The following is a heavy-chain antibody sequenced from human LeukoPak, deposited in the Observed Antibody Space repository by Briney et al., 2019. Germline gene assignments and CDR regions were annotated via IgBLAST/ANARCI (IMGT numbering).Heavy chain of an antibody. CDR3: AKGNIVVVPAAIQGYYFDY. Sequence: GGSLRLSCAASGFTFSSYAMSWVRQAPGKGLEWVSAISGSGGSTYYADSVKGRFTISRDNSKNTLYLQMNSLRAEDTAVYYCAKGNIVVVPAAIQGYYFDYWGQGTLVNVSS. J-gene: IGHJ4*02. CDR2: ISGSGGST. D-gene: IGHD2-2*02. V-gene: IGHV3-23*01. CDR1: GFTFSSYA.